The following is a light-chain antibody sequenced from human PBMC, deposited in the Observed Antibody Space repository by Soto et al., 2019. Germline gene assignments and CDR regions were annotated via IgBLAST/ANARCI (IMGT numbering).Light chain of an antibody. CDR3: QHYGASPWT. V-gene: IGKV3-20*01. CDR2: RAS. CDR1: QSLSGNY. Sequence: NVLTQSAGTLSLSPGERATLSCRASQSLSGNYLAWYQQKPGQAPRVLIYRASIRATGISDRFSGSGSGTDFTLTISRLEPEDFAVYYCQHYGASPWTFGQGTKV. J-gene: IGKJ1*01.